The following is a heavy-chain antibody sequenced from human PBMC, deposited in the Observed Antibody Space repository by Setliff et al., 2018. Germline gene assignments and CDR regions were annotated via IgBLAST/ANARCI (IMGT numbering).Heavy chain of an antibody. CDR2: IYYRGST. V-gene: IGHV4-59*08. D-gene: IGHD4-17*01. CDR1: GGSIRSYY. CDR3: AGSTVTQVDY. J-gene: IGHJ4*02. Sequence: SETLSLTCTVSGGSIRSYYWNWIRQPPGKGLEWIGYIYYRGSTKYNPSLKSRVTISVDTSKNHFSLKLSSVTAADTAVYYCAGSTVTQVDYWGQGTLVTVLL.